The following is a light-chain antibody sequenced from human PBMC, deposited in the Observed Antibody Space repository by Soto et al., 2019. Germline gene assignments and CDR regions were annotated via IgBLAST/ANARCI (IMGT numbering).Light chain of an antibody. CDR2: LGS. V-gene: IGKV2-28*01. CDR1: QSLLHSNGYNY. CDR3: MQALQTPPIT. Sequence: DIVMTQSPLSLPVTPGEPASISCRSSQSLLHSNGYNYLDWYLQKPGQSPQLLIYLGSNRASGVPDRFSGSGSSTDFTLKISSVEAEDVGVHYCMQALQTPPITFGQGTRLEIK. J-gene: IGKJ5*01.